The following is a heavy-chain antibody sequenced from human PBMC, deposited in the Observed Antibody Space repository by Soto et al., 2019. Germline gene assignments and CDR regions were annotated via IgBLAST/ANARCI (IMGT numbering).Heavy chain of an antibody. CDR2: FSATSENT. CDR3: XXXXXXQWVRLPFDY. Sequence: EVQLLESGGGLVQPGGSLKLSCVGSGFFFSSYTMTWVRQAPGKGLEWVSSFSATSENTYYADSVRGRFTISRDNSKNTLXLXXNSLTAEDTAXYYCXXXXXXQWVRLPFDYWGQGILVIVSS. CDR1: GFFFSSYT. J-gene: IGHJ4*02. D-gene: IGHD1-26*01. V-gene: IGHV3-23*01.